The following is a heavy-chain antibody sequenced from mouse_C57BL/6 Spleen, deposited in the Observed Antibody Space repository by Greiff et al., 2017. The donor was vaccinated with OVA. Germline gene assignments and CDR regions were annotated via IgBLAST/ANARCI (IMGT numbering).Heavy chain of an antibody. J-gene: IGHJ4*01. CDR2: INPNNGGT. CDR1: GYTFTDYY. Sequence: VQLQQSGPELVKPGASVQISCKASGYTFTDYYMNWVQQSHGKSLEWLGDINPNNGGTSYNQKFKGKATLTVDKSSSTAYMELRSLTSEDSAVYYCAREGITTIAMDYWGQGTSVTVSS. CDR3: AREGITTIAMDY. D-gene: IGHD1-1*01. V-gene: IGHV1-26*01.